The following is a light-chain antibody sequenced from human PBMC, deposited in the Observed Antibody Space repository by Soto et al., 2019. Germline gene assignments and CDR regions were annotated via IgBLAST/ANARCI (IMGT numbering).Light chain of an antibody. CDR3: QQSYNAPFN. CDR2: AAS. J-gene: IGKJ2*01. CDR1: QTIARY. V-gene: IGKV1-39*01. Sequence: DIQMTQSPSPLSASVGDRVTITCRASQTIARYLNWFQQKSGQPPKLLVYAASTFRHGVRSRVSGRGSRSDFTLTINSLQPEDFATYYCQQSYNAPFNFGPGTKVEIK.